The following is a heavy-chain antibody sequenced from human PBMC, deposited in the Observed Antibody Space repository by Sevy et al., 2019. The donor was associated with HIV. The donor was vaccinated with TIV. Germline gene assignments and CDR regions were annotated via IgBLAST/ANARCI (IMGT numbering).Heavy chain of an antibody. CDR1: GGSFSGYY. CDR3: ARGKSEGEMYYFDY. V-gene: IGHV4-34*01. Sequence: SETLSLTCAVYGGSFSGYYWSWIRQPPGKGLEWIGEINHSGSTNYNPSLKSRVTISVDTSKNQFSLKLSSVTAADTAVYYCARGKSEGEMYYFDYWGQGTLVTVSS. D-gene: IGHD3-16*01. J-gene: IGHJ4*02. CDR2: INHSGST.